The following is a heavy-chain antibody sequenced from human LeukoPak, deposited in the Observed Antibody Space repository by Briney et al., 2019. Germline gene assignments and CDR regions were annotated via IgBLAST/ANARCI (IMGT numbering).Heavy chain of an antibody. V-gene: IGHV4-30-2*01. Sequence: ASETLSLTCTVSGGSISSGSYYWSWIRQPPGKGLEWIGYIYHSGSTYYNPSLKSRVTISVDRSKNQFSLKLSSVTAADTAVYYCARGGGSSTSCYYDPWGQGTLVTVSS. CDR1: GGSISSGSYY. D-gene: IGHD2-2*01. J-gene: IGHJ5*02. CDR2: IYHSGST. CDR3: ARGGGSSTSCYYDP.